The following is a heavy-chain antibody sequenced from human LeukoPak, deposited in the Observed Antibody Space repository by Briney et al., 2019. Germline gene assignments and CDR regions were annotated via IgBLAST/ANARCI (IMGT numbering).Heavy chain of an antibody. CDR1: GFTFSTFA. CDR3: ARMKYGGNIDY. Sequence: GGSPRLSCAASGFTFSTFAMHWVRQAPGKGLEYVSAISSNGDATYYANSVKGRFTISRDNSKNTLYLQMNSLRAEDTAVYYCARMKYGGNIDYWGQGTLVTVSS. D-gene: IGHD4-23*01. V-gene: IGHV3-64*01. CDR2: ISSNGDAT. J-gene: IGHJ4*02.